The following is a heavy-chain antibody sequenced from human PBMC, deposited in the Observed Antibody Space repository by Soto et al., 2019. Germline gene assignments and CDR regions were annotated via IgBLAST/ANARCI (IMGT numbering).Heavy chain of an antibody. D-gene: IGHD3-22*01. Sequence: SETLSLTCAVYGGSFSGYYWSWIRQPPGKGLEWIGEINHSGSTNYNPSLKSRVTISVDTSKNQFSLKLSSVTAADTAVYYCARDSAYDSSGYYRKDKFGYWGQGTLVTVSS. CDR1: GGSFSGYY. J-gene: IGHJ4*02. CDR2: INHSGST. CDR3: ARDSAYDSSGYYRKDKFGY. V-gene: IGHV4-34*01.